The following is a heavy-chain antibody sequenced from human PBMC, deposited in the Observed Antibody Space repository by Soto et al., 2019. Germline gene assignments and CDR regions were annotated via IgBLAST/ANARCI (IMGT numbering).Heavy chain of an antibody. Sequence: QVQLVQSGAEVKKPGASVKVSCKASGYTFTSYGIIWVRQAPGQGLEYMGWISAYNGYTNYAQNLQGRVTMTTDTSTSTAYMELRSLRSDDTAVYYCARDQCITTTSCYGDYWGQGTLVTVSS. D-gene: IGHD2-2*01. CDR3: ARDQCITTTSCYGDY. V-gene: IGHV1-18*04. J-gene: IGHJ4*02. CDR2: ISAYNGYT. CDR1: GYTFTSYG.